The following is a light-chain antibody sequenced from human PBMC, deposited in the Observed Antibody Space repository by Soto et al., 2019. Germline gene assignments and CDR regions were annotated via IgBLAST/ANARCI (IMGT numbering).Light chain of an antibody. J-gene: IGLJ1*01. CDR1: SSDVGGYNY. CDR2: DVS. CDR3: CSYAGSPYV. Sequence: QSALTQPRSVSGSPGQSVTISCTGTSSDVGGYNYVSWYQQHPGKAPKLMIYDVSKRPSGVPDRFSGSKSGNTASLIISGLQAEDEAEYYCCSYAGSPYVFGTGTKFTVL. V-gene: IGLV2-11*01.